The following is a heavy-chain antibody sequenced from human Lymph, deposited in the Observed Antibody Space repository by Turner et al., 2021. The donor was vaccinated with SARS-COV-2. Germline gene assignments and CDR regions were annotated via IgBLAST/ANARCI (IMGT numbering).Heavy chain of an antibody. CDR1: GGRFSSYA. D-gene: IGHD1-26*01. CDR2: IIPILGIA. CDR3: ARGRLDSFGGGYYSWFDP. V-gene: IGHV1-69*04. Sequence: QVQLVQSVAEVKKPGSSVKVTCEASGGRFSSYAINWVRQAPGQGLEWMGRIIPILGIANYAQKFQGRVTITADKSTSTAYMELSSLRSEDTAVYYCARGRLDSFGGGYYSWFDPWGQGTLVTVSS. J-gene: IGHJ5*02.